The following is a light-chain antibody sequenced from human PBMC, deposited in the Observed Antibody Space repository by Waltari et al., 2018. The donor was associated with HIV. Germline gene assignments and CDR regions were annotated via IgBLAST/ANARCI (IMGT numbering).Light chain of an antibody. V-gene: IGLV4-69*01. CDR1: SGHNNYA. CDR3: QTWDTGIQV. Sequence: QVVLTQSPSASASLGASVKLTCTLSSGHNNYAIAWHQQQPGKGPRYLMRVGTNGSHIKGDGIPDRFSSSSPGTERCLIISSLQSEDEADYYCQTWDTGIQVFGGGTKLTVL. CDR2: VGTNGSH. J-gene: IGLJ3*02.